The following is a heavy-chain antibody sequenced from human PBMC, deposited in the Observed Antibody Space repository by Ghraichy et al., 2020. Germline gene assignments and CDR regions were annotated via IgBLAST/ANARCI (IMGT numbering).Heavy chain of an antibody. CDR1: GGSFSGYY. V-gene: IGHV4-34*01. J-gene: IGHJ2*01. CDR2: INHSGST. D-gene: IGHD6-19*01. CDR3: ARVLGVAGTRRSYWYFDL. Sequence: SETLSLTCAVYGGSFSGYYWSWIRQPPGKGLEWIGEINHSGSTNYNPSLKSRVTISVDTSKNQFSLKLSSVTAADTAVYYCARVLGVAGTRRSYWYFDLWGRGTLVTVS.